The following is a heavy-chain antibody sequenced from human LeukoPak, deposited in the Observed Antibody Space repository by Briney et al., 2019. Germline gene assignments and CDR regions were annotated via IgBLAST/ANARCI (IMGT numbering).Heavy chain of an antibody. CDR2: IKQDGSEK. CDR1: GFTFSSYA. J-gene: IGHJ4*02. CDR3: GSPRRGY. V-gene: IGHV3-7*01. Sequence: GGSLRLSCAASGFTFSSYALHWVRQAPGKGLEWVANIKQDGSEKYYVDSVKGRFTISRDNAKNSLYLQMNSLRAEDTAVYFCGSPRRGYWGQGTLVTVSS.